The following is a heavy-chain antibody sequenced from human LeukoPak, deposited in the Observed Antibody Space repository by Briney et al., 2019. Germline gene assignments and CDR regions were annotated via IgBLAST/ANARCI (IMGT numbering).Heavy chain of an antibody. CDR1: GGSFNNYA. V-gene: IGHV1-69*10. Sequence: SVKVPCKASGGSFNNYAINWVRQAPGQGLEYMGVIIPMLGKANHAQKFQGRLTITADESTSAAYMELSSLRSEDTAVYYCARALPLPITVVRGEFYYYGMDVWGQGTTVTVSS. CDR2: IIPMLGKA. D-gene: IGHD3-10*01. J-gene: IGHJ6*02. CDR3: ARALPLPITVVRGEFYYYGMDV.